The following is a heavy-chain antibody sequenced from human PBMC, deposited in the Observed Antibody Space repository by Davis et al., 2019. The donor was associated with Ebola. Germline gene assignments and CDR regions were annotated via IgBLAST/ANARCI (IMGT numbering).Heavy chain of an antibody. V-gene: IGHV3-23*01. Sequence: DTAKGRFTISRDNFKNTVYLQMSGLRGEDTAVYYCANIGSSTSKEPTDYWGQGTLVTVSS. D-gene: IGHD4-11*01. J-gene: IGHJ4*02. CDR3: ANIGSSTSKEPTDY.